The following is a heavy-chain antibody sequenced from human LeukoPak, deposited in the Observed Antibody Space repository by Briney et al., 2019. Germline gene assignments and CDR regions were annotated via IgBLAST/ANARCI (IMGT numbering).Heavy chain of an antibody. D-gene: IGHD3-10*01. J-gene: IGHJ6*03. Sequence: ASVKVSCKVSGYTLTELSVHWVRQAPGKGLEWMGNLNAKDDKRIYAQKFQGRVTMTEDTTTDTAYMEVRSLRFEDTAVYYCATGPYYGSGRRDYYYYYMVVWGKGTTVTVSS. CDR1: GYTLTELS. CDR3: ATGPYYGSGRRDYYYYYMVV. CDR2: LNAKDDKR. V-gene: IGHV1-24*01.